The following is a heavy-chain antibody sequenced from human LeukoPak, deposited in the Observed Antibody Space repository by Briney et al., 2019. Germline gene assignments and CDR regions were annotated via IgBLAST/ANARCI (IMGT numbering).Heavy chain of an antibody. CDR2: IYYSGST. V-gene: IGHV4-59*01. CDR3: ARMVESTVTIAFENWFDP. CDR1: GGSISSYY. J-gene: IGHJ5*02. Sequence: SETLSLTCTVSGGSISSYYWNWIWQPPGQGLEWIGHIYYSGSTNYNPSLKSRVTISVDTSKNQFSLKLSSVTAADTAVYYCARMVESTVTIAFENWFDPWGQGTLVTVSS. D-gene: IGHD4-11*01.